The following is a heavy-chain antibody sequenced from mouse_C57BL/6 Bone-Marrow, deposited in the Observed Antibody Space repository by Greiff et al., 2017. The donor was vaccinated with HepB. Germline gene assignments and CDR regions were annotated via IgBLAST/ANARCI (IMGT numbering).Heavy chain of an antibody. V-gene: IGHV1-5*01. CDR2: IYPGNSDT. CDR3: TRSTTVVATDY. CDR1: GYTFTSYW. Sequence: EVQLQQSGTVLARPGASVKMSCKTSGYTFTSYWMHWVKQRPGQGLEWIGAIYPGNSDTSYNQKFKGKAKLTAVTSASTAYMELSSLTNDDSAVYYCTRSTTVVATDYWGQGTTLAVSS. D-gene: IGHD1-1*01. J-gene: IGHJ2*01.